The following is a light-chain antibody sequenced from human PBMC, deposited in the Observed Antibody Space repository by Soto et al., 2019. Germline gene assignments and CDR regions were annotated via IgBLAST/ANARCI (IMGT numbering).Light chain of an antibody. J-gene: IGLJ1*01. V-gene: IGLV2-14*01. CDR3: SIYVSSNTNV. CDR2: EVS. CDR1: SSDVDGYNY. Sequence: QSALTHPASVSGSPGQSITISCTGTSSDVDGYNYVSWYQQHPGKAPIVMIYEVSNRPSGVSNRFSGSKSGNTASLTISVLQAEDEADYYCSIYVSSNTNVFGAGTKGT.